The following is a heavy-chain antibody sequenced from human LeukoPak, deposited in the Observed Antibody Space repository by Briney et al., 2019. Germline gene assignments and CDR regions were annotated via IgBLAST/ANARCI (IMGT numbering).Heavy chain of an antibody. J-gene: IGHJ4*02. CDR3: ARDSVAPAVHYYFDY. D-gene: IGHD2-2*01. CDR2: ISSDGSNK. CDR1: GFTFSSYA. V-gene: IGHV3-30*04. Sequence: PGGSLRLSCAASGFTFSSYAMHWVRQAPGKGLEWVAVISSDGSNKYYADSVKGRFTISRDNSKNTLYLQMHSLRDEDTAVYYCARDSVAPAVHYYFDYWGQGTLVTVSS.